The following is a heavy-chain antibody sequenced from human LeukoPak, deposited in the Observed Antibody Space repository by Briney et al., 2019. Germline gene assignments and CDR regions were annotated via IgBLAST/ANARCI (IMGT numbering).Heavy chain of an antibody. D-gene: IGHD3-10*01. Sequence: IPSQTLSLTCTVSGASISSGDYHWNWIRQPPGKGLDWIGFIHDSGSTYYNPSLKSRVSISRDMSKNQLSLMLSSVTAADTAVYYCARGFGAGNYYYGWFDPWGQGTLVTVSS. V-gene: IGHV4-30-4*01. CDR3: ARGFGAGNYYYGWFDP. CDR2: IHDSGST. J-gene: IGHJ5*02. CDR1: GASISSGDYH.